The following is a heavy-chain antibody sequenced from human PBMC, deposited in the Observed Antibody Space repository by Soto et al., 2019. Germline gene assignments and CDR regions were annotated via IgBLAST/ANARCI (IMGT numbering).Heavy chain of an antibody. Sequence: PSETLSLTCAVYGGSFSGYYWSWIRQPPGKGLEWIGEINHSGSTNYNPSLKSRATISVDTSKNQFSLKLSSVTAADTAVYYCARGVQDFWSGYSGELYNWFDPWGQGTLVTVSS. CDR3: ARGVQDFWSGYSGELYNWFDP. J-gene: IGHJ5*02. D-gene: IGHD3-3*01. CDR2: INHSGST. CDR1: GGSFSGYY. V-gene: IGHV4-34*01.